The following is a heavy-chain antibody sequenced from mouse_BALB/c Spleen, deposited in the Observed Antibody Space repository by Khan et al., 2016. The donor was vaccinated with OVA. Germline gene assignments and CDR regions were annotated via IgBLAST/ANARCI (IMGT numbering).Heavy chain of an antibody. D-gene: IGHD2-14*01. V-gene: IGHV2-6-4*01. J-gene: IGHJ4*01. CDR2: IWGGGGT. Sequence: QIQLVQSGPGLVAPSQSLSITCTVSGFSLSRYNVHWVRQPPGKGLEWLGMIWGGGGTDYTSALKSRLSISKDDSKRQVFLKMNSLQTDDTAMYYCTRADYRYDGYYAMDYWGQGTSVTVSS. CDR1: GFSLSRYN. CDR3: TRADYRYDGYYAMDY.